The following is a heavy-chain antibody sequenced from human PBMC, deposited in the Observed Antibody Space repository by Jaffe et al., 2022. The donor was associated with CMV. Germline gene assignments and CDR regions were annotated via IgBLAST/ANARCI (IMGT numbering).Heavy chain of an antibody. CDR3: ARDGIDFWSGLNWFDP. J-gene: IGHJ5*02. Sequence: QVQLVESGGGVVQPGRSLRLSCAASGFTFSSYGMHWVRQAPGKGLEWVAVIWYDGSNKYYADSVKGRFTISRDNSKNTLYLQMNSLRAEDTAVYYCARDGIDFWSGLNWFDPWGQGTLVTVSS. V-gene: IGHV3-33*01. D-gene: IGHD3-3*01. CDR2: IWYDGSNK. CDR1: GFTFSSYG.